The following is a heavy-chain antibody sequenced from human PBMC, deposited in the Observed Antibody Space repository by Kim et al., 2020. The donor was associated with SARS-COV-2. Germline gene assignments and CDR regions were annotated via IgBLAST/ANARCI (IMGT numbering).Heavy chain of an antibody. CDR3: ARRLVTLGGGFDV. D-gene: IGHD2-21*02. V-gene: IGHV3-21*06. J-gene: IGHJ3*01. Sequence: GGSLRLSCVASGFSLSSYSMNWVRQAPGKGLEWVSSLSSTDKYMYYADSVRGRFTISRDNAENSVFLQMDSLRVDDTAFYYCARRLVTLGGGFDVWGQGTLVTVSS. CDR2: LSSTDKYM. CDR1: GFSLSSYS.